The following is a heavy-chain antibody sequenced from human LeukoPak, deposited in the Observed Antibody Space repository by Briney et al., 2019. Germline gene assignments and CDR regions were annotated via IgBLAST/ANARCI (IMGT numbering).Heavy chain of an antibody. Sequence: GGSLRLSCAASGFTFSSYGMHWVRQAPGKGLEWLAVISYDGSNKYYTDSVKGRFTISRDNSKNTVYLQMNSLRAEDTAVYYCAKDTGGSGYYYYMDVWGKGTTVTVSS. CDR2: ISYDGSNK. V-gene: IGHV3-30*18. J-gene: IGHJ6*03. D-gene: IGHD3-16*01. CDR1: GFTFSSYG. CDR3: AKDTGGSGYYYYMDV.